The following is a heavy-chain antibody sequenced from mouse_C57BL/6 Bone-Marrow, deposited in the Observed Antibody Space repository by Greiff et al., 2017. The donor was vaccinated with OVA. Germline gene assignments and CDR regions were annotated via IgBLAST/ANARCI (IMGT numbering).Heavy chain of an antibody. V-gene: IGHV5-4*01. D-gene: IGHD2-3*01. J-gene: IGHJ1*03. CDR3: ARDRGYYLYWYFDV. Sequence: DVMLVESGGGLVKPGGSLKLSCAASGFTFSSYAMSWVRQTPEKRLEWVATISDGGSYTYYPDNVKGRFTISRDNAKNNLYLQMSHLKSEDTAMYYCARDRGYYLYWYFDVWGTGTTVTVSS. CDR1: GFTFSSYA. CDR2: ISDGGSYT.